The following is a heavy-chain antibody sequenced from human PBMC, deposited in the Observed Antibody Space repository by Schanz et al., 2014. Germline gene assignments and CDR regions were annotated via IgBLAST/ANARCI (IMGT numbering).Heavy chain of an antibody. Sequence: EVKLVESGGGLVQPGGSLRLSCAASGFTFSDHFMDWVRQAPGKGLEWVGHSRNKGHSYTSEYAASVKGRFTISRDESESSLYLQMDRLKTEDTAVYYSARRNLSDKSAAFDYWGQGSLVTVSS. CDR3: ARRNLSDKSAAFDY. D-gene: IGHD2-15*01. CDR1: GFTFSDHF. J-gene: IGHJ4*02. CDR2: SRNKGHSYTS. V-gene: IGHV3-72*01.